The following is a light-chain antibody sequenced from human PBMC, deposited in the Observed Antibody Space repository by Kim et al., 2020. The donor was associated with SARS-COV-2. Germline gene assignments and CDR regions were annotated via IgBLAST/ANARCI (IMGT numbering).Light chain of an antibody. V-gene: IGLV7-43*01. CDR1: TGAVTSGYY. J-gene: IGLJ2*01. CDR3: LLNYGADQV. Sequence: PGGTVTLTCASSTGAVTSGYYPNWFQQKPGHAPRALIYSTNIKHSWTPARFSGSLLGGKAALTLSGVQPEDEADYYCLLNYGADQVFGGGTQLTVL. CDR2: STN.